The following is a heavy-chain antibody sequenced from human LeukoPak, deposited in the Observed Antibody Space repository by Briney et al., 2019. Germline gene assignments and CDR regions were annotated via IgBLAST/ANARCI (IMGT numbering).Heavy chain of an antibody. V-gene: IGHV4-34*01. Sequence: SETLSLTCAVYGGSFSGYYWSWIRQPPGKGLEWIGEINHSGSTNYNPSLKSRVTISVDPSKNQFSLKLSSVTAADTAVYYCARDSSWLVRYYFDYWGQGTLVTVSS. J-gene: IGHJ4*02. CDR1: GGSFSGYY. D-gene: IGHD6-19*01. CDR3: ARDSSWLVRYYFDY. CDR2: INHSGST.